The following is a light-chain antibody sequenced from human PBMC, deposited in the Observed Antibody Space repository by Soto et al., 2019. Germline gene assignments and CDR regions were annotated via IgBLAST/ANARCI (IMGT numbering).Light chain of an antibody. CDR2: EVS. J-gene: IGLJ3*02. CDR3: SSYSGSSNWV. CDR1: SSDVGGYNY. V-gene: IGLV2-8*01. Sequence: QSALTQPPSASGSPGQSVAISCTGNSSDVGGYNYVSWYQHHPGKAPKLMIYEVSRRPSGVSDRFSGSKSGNTASLTVSGLQAEDEDDYYCSSYSGSSNWVFGGGTKLTVL.